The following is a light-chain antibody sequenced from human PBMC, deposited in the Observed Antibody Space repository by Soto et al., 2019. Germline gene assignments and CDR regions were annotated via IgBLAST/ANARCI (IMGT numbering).Light chain of an antibody. CDR3: QQYYSYPLP. Sequence: RMTQSPSSLSASEGDRVTITCRASQVIGSCLAWYQQKPGKAPKLMIYPASTLQSGAASRSSGSGSGTDFTLTISFLKSEDVASYYCQQYYSYPLPFGGGTKVDIK. V-gene: IGKV1-8*01. CDR1: QVIGSC. CDR2: PAS. J-gene: IGKJ4*01.